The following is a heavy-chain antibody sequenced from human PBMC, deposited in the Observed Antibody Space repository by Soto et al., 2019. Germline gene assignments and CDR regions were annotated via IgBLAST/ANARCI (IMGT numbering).Heavy chain of an antibody. V-gene: IGHV1-69*13. CDR1: GGTFSSYA. D-gene: IGHD3-10*01. J-gene: IGHJ5*02. Sequence: SVKVSCKASGGTFSSYAISWVRQAPGQGLEWMGGIIPIFGTANYAQKFQGRVTITADESTSTAYMELSGLTSEDTAAYYCARLMIRGIIVPWGQGTQVTVSS. CDR2: IIPIFGTA. CDR3: ARLMIRGIIVP.